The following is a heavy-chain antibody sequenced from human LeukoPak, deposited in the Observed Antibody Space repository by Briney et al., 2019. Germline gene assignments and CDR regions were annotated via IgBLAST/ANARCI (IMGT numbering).Heavy chain of an antibody. D-gene: IGHD3-16*01. CDR1: GFTFGSYW. Sequence: GSLRLSCAASGFTFGSYWMHWVRQAPGKGLVWVSRINTDGRSASYTESVKGRFTVSRDNAKNTLYLQMNSLGVEDTAVYYCVRDVWGDRDGYFDNWGQGTLVTVSS. J-gene: IGHJ4*02. CDR2: INTDGRSA. CDR3: VRDVWGDRDGYFDN. V-gene: IGHV3-74*01.